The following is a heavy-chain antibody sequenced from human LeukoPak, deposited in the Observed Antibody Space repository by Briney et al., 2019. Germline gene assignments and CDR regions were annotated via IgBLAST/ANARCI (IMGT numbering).Heavy chain of an antibody. CDR1: GFTFSSYG. D-gene: IGHD4-17*01. Sequence: GGSLRLSCAASGFTFSSYGMHWVRQAPGKGLEWVAVISYDGSNKYYADSVKGRFTISRDNSKNTLYLQMNSLRAEDMAVYYCAKTGTVTIYYYYGMDVWGQGTTVTVSS. CDR3: AKTGTVTIYYYYGMDV. J-gene: IGHJ6*02. CDR2: ISYDGSNK. V-gene: IGHV3-30*18.